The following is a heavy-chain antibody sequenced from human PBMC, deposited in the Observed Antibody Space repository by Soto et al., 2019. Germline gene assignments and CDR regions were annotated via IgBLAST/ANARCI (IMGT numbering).Heavy chain of an antibody. J-gene: IGHJ5*02. Sequence: PSETLSLTSAVSGFSISGGYFLGWIRQPPGKGPEWLGSIYHSGTTYYNPSVKGRVTISVDTSKNQFSLKMSSVTAADTAVYYCARDSSGYYWFDPWGQGTLVTVSS. CDR1: GFSISGGYF. CDR3: ARDSSGYYWFDP. CDR2: IYHSGTT. D-gene: IGHD3-22*01. V-gene: IGHV4-38-2*02.